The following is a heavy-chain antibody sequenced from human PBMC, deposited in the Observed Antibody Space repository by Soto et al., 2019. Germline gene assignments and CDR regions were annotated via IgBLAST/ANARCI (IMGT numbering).Heavy chain of an antibody. CDR3: ARGELRFWFDP. CDR2: IYYSGST. CDR1: GGSISSGGYY. V-gene: IGHV4-31*03. J-gene: IGHJ5*02. D-gene: IGHD1-26*01. Sequence: QVQLQESGPGLMKPSQTLSLTCTVSGGSISSGGYYWSWIRQHPGKGLEWIGYIYYSGSTYYNPSLKSRVTLSVDTSKNQFSLKVSSVTAADTAVYHCARGELRFWFDPWGQGTLVTVSS.